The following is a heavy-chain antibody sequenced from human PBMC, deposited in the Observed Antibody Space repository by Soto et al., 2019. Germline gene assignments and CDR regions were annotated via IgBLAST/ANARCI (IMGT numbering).Heavy chain of an antibody. D-gene: IGHD3-10*01. CDR1: GDSFSNYY. CDR2: IYPSGTT. CDR3: ASDAYGSDGMDV. Sequence: SETLSLTCTVSGDSFSNYYWSWIRQPAGKGLEWIGRIYPSGTTNYNPSLKSRLTMSRDTSKNQFSLSLRSVTAADTAVYFCASDAYGSDGMDVWGQGTTVTASS. V-gene: IGHV4-4*07. J-gene: IGHJ6*02.